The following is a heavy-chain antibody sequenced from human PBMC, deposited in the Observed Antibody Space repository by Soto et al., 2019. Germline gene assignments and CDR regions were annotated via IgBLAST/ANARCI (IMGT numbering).Heavy chain of an antibody. CDR2: IYYSGST. J-gene: IGHJ2*01. V-gene: IGHV4-61*08. D-gene: IGHD6-13*01. Sequence: QVQLQESGPGLVKPSETLSLTCTVSVSGGSVSTGVHYWSWIRQPPGKGLEWIGYIYYSGSTNYNPSLKSRVTISVDTSKNEFSLKLTSVTAADTAVYYCARGYYTSWYWFDRWGRGTLVTVSS. CDR1: GGSVSTGVHY. CDR3: ARGYYTSWYWFDR.